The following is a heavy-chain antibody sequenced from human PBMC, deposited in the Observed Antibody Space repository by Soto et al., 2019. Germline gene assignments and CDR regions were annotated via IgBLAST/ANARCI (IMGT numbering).Heavy chain of an antibody. CDR1: GYTFTSYG. J-gene: IGHJ6*02. Sequence: QVQLVQSGAEVKKPGASVKVSCKASGYTFTSYGINWVRQAPGQGLEWLGWISAYDGYTTYAQILQGRVFMTTDTYTKTAYMELRSLRSDDTATYFCARGGYYDTSGSRNYHYYGMNVWGQGTTVTVSS. CDR3: ARGGYYDTSGSRNYHYYGMNV. CDR2: ISAYDGYT. V-gene: IGHV1-18*01. D-gene: IGHD3-9*01.